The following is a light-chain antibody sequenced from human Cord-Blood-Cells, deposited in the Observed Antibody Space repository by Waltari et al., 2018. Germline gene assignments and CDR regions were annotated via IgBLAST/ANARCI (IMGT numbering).Light chain of an antibody. Sequence: DIVMTQSPDSLVVSLGGRATINCKSSQSFLYSSNNKNYLAWYQQKPGQPPKLLIYWASTRESGVPDRFSGSGSGTDFTLTISSLQAEDVAVYYCQQYYSTPRTFGQGTKVEIK. CDR3: QQYYSTPRT. CDR1: QSFLYSSNNKNY. V-gene: IGKV4-1*01. J-gene: IGKJ1*01. CDR2: WAS.